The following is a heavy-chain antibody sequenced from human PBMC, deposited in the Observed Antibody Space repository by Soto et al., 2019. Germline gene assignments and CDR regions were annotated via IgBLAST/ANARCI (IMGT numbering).Heavy chain of an antibody. V-gene: IGHV3-23*01. J-gene: IGHJ4*02. Sequence: GGSLRLSCAASGFTFITYAMNWVRQAPGKGLEWVSAISGSADSTYYADSVKGRFTISRDNSKNTLYLQMNSLRAEDTAVYYCARQHSGSYYFESWGQGTPVTVSS. D-gene: IGHD1-26*01. CDR3: ARQHSGSYYFES. CDR2: ISGSADST. CDR1: GFTFITYA.